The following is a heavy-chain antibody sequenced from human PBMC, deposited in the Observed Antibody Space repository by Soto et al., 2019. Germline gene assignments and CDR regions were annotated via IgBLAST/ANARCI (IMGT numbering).Heavy chain of an antibody. D-gene: IGHD3-10*02. CDR1: GFTFSTYA. Sequence: EVQLLESGGNLVQPGGSLRLSCTASGFTFSTYAMSWVRQAPGKGLEWVSAISPNGDATYYADSVKGRFTISRDNSRNTLYLKMNSLKADDTAVYYCAKETVFTAVEDKWGQGTLVTVSS. J-gene: IGHJ4*02. CDR3: AKETVFTAVEDK. CDR2: ISPNGDAT. V-gene: IGHV3-23*01.